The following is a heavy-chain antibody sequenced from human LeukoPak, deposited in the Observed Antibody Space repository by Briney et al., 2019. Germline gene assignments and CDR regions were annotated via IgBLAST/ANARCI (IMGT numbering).Heavy chain of an antibody. CDR2: IYGGGST. Sequence: GGSLRLSCAASGFTVSNNDMSWVRQAPGKGLEWVSVIYGGGSTSYADSVKGRFTISRDNSKNTLYLQMNSLRVDDTGVYYCAGDRSDGNYYMVVWGKGTTVIVSS. J-gene: IGHJ6*03. D-gene: IGHD5-24*01. CDR1: GFTVSNND. V-gene: IGHV3-53*01. CDR3: AGDRSDGNYYMVV.